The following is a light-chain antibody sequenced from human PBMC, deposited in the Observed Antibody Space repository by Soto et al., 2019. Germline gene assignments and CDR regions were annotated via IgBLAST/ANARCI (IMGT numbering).Light chain of an antibody. J-gene: IGLJ2*01. CDR1: SSNIGNNY. Sequence: QSVLTQPTSVSAAPGQKVTISCSGSSSNIGNNYVSWYQQLPGTAPKLLIYDNNKRPSGIPDRISGSKSGTSATLAITGLQTGDEADYYCGTWDSSLSAGVFGGGTQLTVL. CDR2: DNN. V-gene: IGLV1-51*01. CDR3: GTWDSSLSAGV.